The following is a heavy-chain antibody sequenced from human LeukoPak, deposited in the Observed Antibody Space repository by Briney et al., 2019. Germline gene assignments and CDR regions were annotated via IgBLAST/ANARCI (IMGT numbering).Heavy chain of an antibody. D-gene: IGHD2-2*01. CDR1: GFTFSSYW. V-gene: IGHV3-7*01. J-gene: IGHJ4*02. CDR2: IKQDGSEK. CDR3: ATQSTTPDY. Sequence: GGSLRLSCAASGFTFSSYWMSWVRQAPGEGLEWVANIKQDGSEKYYVDSVKGRFTISRDNAKDSLYLQMNSLRAEDTAVYYCATQSTTPDYWGQGTLVTVSS.